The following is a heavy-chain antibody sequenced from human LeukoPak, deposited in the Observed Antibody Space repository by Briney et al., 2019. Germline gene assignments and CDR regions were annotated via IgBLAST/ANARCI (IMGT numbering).Heavy chain of an antibody. CDR2: IKSKTDGGTT. Sequence: GGSLRLSCAASGFTFSNAWMSWVRQTPGKGLEWVGRIKSKTDGGTTDYAAPVKGRFTISRDDSKNTLYLQMNSLKTEDTAVYYCTTGTMVRGVLYYFDYWGQGTLVTVSS. CDR3: TTGTMVRGVLYYFDY. CDR1: GFTFSNAW. J-gene: IGHJ4*02. D-gene: IGHD3-10*01. V-gene: IGHV3-15*01.